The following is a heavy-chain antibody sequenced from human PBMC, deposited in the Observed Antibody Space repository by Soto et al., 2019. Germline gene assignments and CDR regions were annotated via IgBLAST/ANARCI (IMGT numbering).Heavy chain of an antibody. CDR2: FSGSGGST. Sequence: EVQLLESGGGLVQPGGSLRLSCAAAGFTFSNYALTWVRQSPGKGLEWVSTFSGSGGSTYYADSVRGRFTSARDNSKNTLFLQMNSLGVEDTAIYYCARDWTGDTCPCLDVWGQGTTVSVSS. J-gene: IGHJ6*02. V-gene: IGHV3-23*01. CDR1: GFTFSNYA. CDR3: ARDWTGDTCPCLDV. D-gene: IGHD3-3*01.